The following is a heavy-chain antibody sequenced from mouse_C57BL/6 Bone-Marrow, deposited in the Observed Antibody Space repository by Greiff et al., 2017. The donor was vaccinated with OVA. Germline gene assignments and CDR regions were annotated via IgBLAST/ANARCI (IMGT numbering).Heavy chain of an antibody. J-gene: IGHJ3*01. CDR2: IYPRSGNT. CDR3: ARRGQLRHQAWFAY. Sequence: QVQLQQSGAELARPGASVKLSCKASGYTFTSYGISWVKQRTGQGLEWIGEIYPRSGNTYYNEKFKGKATLTADKSSSPAYMELRSLTSEDSAVYFCARRGQLRHQAWFAYWGQGTLVTVSA. D-gene: IGHD3-2*02. CDR1: GYTFTSYG. V-gene: IGHV1-81*01.